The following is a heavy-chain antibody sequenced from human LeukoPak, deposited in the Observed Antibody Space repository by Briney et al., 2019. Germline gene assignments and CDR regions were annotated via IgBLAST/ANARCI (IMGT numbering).Heavy chain of an antibody. CDR1: GFTFSSYE. V-gene: IGHV3-48*03. CDR2: ISSSGSTI. CDR3: ARGGTTFDY. J-gene: IGHJ4*02. Sequence: GGSLRLSCAASGFTFSSYELNWVRQAPGKGLEWVSYISSSGSTIKYADSVKGRFTISRGSAKNSLYLQMNSLRAEDTAVYYCARGGTTFDYWGQGTLVTVSS. D-gene: IGHD2/OR15-2a*01.